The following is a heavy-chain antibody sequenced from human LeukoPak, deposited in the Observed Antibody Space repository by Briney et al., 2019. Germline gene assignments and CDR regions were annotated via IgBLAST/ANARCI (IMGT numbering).Heavy chain of an antibody. CDR2: IIPIFGTA. J-gene: IGHJ5*02. CDR3: ARAVRGLITWFDP. V-gene: IGHV1-69*05. Sequence: GSSVKVSCKASGGTFSSYAISWVRQAPGQGLEWMGGIIPIFGTANYAQEFQGRVTLTRDTSASAAYMELSSLRSEDMAVYYCARAVRGLITWFDPWGQGTLVTVSS. D-gene: IGHD3-10*01. CDR1: GGTFSSYA.